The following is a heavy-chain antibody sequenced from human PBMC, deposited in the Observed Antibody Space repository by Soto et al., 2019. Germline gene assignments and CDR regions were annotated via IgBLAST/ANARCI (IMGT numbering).Heavy chain of an antibody. Sequence: QVQLQESGPGLVKPSETLSLTCAVSGASISSNNWWSWVRQPPGKGLEWIGEIYHSGSTNYNPSLKSRVTVSVDKSKNQFFLKLSTVTAADTAVYYCARDEAQDYYYGMDVWGQGTTVTVSS. CDR2: IYHSGST. J-gene: IGHJ6*02. V-gene: IGHV4-4*02. CDR1: GASISSNNW. CDR3: ARDEAQDYYYGMDV.